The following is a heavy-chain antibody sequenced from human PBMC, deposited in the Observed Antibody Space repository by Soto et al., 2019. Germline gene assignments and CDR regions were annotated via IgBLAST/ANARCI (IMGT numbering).Heavy chain of an antibody. D-gene: IGHD5-12*01. J-gene: IGHJ6*02. V-gene: IGHV1-46*01. Sequence: GASVKVSCKASGYTFTSYYMHWVRQAPGQGLEWMGIINPSGGSTSYAQKFQGRVTMTRDTSTSTVYMELSSLRSEDTAVYYCASGPRNLEMATIPPYYGMDVWVQGTTITVSS. CDR1: GYTFTSYY. CDR2: INPSGGST. CDR3: ASGPRNLEMATIPPYYGMDV.